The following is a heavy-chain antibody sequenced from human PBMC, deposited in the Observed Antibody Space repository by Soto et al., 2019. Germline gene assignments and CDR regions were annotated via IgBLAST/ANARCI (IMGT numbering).Heavy chain of an antibody. CDR3: TRGTVMSHSWYADS. CDR1: GGIFNTYA. CDR2: IIPIFGTA. Sequence: QVQLVQSGAEVKKPGSSVKVSCKASGGIFNTYALSWVRQAPGQGLEWMGGIIPIFGTANYAQKFQGSVTITADESTNTTYMELSSLRSDDTAVYYCTRGTVMSHSWYADSWGQGTRVTVSS. D-gene: IGHD4-17*01. J-gene: IGHJ5*02. V-gene: IGHV1-69*01.